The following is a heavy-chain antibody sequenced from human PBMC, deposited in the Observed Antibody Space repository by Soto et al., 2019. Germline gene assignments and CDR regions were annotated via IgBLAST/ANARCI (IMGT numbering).Heavy chain of an antibody. Sequence: SETLSLTCTVSGGSISSGGYYWSWIRQHPGKGLEWIGYIYYSGSTYYNPSLKSRVTISVDTSKNQFSLKLSSVTAADTAVYYCARYAHYCSSTSCYTGGDYWGQGTLVTVSS. D-gene: IGHD2-2*02. CDR1: GGSISSGGYY. V-gene: IGHV4-31*03. CDR2: IYYSGST. CDR3: ARYAHYCSSTSCYTGGDY. J-gene: IGHJ4*02.